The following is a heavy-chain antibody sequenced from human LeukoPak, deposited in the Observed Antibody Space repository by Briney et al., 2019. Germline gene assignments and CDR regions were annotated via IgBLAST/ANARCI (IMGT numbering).Heavy chain of an antibody. D-gene: IGHD3-10*01. CDR2: ISSSSSYI. CDR1: GFTFSSYS. CDR3: ARDSLRSPGGFDL. J-gene: IGHJ2*01. Sequence: KSGGSLRLSCADSGFTFSSYSMNWVRQAPGKGLEWVSSISSSSSYIYYADSVKGRFTISRDNAKNSLYLQMNSLRAEDTAVYYCARDSLRSPGGFDLWGRGTLVTVSS. V-gene: IGHV3-21*01.